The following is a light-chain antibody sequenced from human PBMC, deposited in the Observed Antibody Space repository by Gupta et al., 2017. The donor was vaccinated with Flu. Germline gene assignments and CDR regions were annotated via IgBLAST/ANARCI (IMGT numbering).Light chain of an antibody. J-gene: IGLJ3*02. CDR1: SSNIGSNY. V-gene: IGLV1-47*01. Sequence: QSVLTQPPSASGAPGQRVTISCSGRSSNIGSNYVYWYQQPPGTAPKLLIYRCNQRPSGVPDRFSASKSGTSASLPISGLRSEDEADYYCATWDDSHWVFGGGTKLTVL. CDR3: ATWDDSHWV. CDR2: RCN.